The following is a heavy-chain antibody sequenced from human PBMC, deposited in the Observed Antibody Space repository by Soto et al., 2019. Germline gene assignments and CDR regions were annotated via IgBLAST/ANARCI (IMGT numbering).Heavy chain of an antibody. CDR3: AKLIDFVVLPAGILDY. CDR1: GFTFSSYG. CDR2: ISGGGDTT. Sequence: EVQLLESGGGLVQPGGSLRLTCAASGFTFSSYGISWIRLSPGKGLEWVSVISGGGDTTYYTPSVKGRFTISRDDFRTTLYLQMNSLRTEDTAIYYCAKLIDFVVLPAGILDYWGPGTLVTVSS. V-gene: IGHV3-23*01. D-gene: IGHD2-8*01. J-gene: IGHJ4*02.